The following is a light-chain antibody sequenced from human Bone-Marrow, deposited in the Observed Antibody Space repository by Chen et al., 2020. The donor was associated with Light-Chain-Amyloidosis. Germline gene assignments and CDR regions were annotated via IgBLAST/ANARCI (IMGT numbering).Light chain of an antibody. J-gene: IGLJ3*02. CDR2: EDN. V-gene: IGLV6-57*02. CDR3: QSYERSNVV. CDR1: RGSIASNY. Sequence: NFMLTQPHSVSESPGKTVTISCTGSRGSIASNYVQWYQQRPGSAPTTVIYEDNQRPSGLPDRFAGSIDGCSNAASLTISGLKNEDAGDYYCQSYERSNVVFGGGTKLTVL.